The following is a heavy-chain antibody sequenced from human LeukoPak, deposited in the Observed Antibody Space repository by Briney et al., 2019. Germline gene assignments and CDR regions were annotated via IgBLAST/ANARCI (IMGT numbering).Heavy chain of an antibody. CDR3: AKDDSATVTTGFFDY. CDR1: GFTFDDYA. CDR2: ISWNSGSI. V-gene: IGHV3-9*01. D-gene: IGHD4-11*01. Sequence: PGGSLRLACAASGFTFDDYAMHWVRQAPGKGLEWVSGISWNSGSIGYADPVKGRFTISRDNAKNSLYLQMNSVRAEDTALYYCAKDDSATVTTGFFDYWGQGTLVTVSS. J-gene: IGHJ4*02.